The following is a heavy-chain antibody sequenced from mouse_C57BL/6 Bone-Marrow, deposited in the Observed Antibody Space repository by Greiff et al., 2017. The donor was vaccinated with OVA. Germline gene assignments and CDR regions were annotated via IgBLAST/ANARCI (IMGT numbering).Heavy chain of an antibody. J-gene: IGHJ1*03. V-gene: IGHV5-12*01. Sequence: EVQGVESGGGLVQPGGSLKLSCAASGFTFSDYYMYWVRQTPEKRLEWVAYISNGGGSTYYPDTVKGRFTISRDNAKNTLYLQMSRLKSEDTAMYYCARRGTTVWYFDVWGTGTTVTVSS. D-gene: IGHD1-1*01. CDR3: ARRGTTVWYFDV. CDR1: GFTFSDYY. CDR2: ISNGGGST.